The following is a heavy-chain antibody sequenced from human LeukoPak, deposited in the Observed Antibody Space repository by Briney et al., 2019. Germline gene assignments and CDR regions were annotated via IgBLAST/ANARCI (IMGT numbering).Heavy chain of an antibody. CDR3: ASRAASRGPIDY. CDR1: GFTFDDYA. J-gene: IGHJ4*02. Sequence: GGSLRLSCAASGFTFDDYAMHWVRQAPGKGLEWVSGISWNSGSIGYADSVKGRFTISRDNAKNSLYLQMNSLRAEDTAVYYCASRAASRGPIDYWGQGTLVTVSS. V-gene: IGHV3-9*01. CDR2: ISWNSGSI. D-gene: IGHD6-25*01.